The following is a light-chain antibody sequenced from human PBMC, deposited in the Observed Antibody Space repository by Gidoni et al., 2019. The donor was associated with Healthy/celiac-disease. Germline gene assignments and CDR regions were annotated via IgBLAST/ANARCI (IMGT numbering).Light chain of an antibody. V-gene: IGLV1-40*01. J-gene: IGLJ2*01. CDR2: GNS. CDR3: QSYDSSLSASVV. CDR1: SSNIGAGYD. Sequence: QSVLTQPPPVSGAPGQRVTISCTGSSSNIGAGYDVHWYQQFPGTAPKLLIYGNSNRPSGVPDRFSGSKSGTSASLAITGLQAEDEADYYCQSYDSSLSASVVFGGGTKLTVL.